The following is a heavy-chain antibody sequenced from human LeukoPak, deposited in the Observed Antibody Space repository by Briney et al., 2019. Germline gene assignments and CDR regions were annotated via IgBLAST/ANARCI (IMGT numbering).Heavy chain of an antibody. D-gene: IGHD3-16*01. V-gene: IGHV4-39*01. CDR1: GGSISSGSYY. Sequence: ASETLSLTCTVSGGSISSGSYYWGWIRQPPGKGLEWIGSFYYSGSTYYNPSLKSRVTISVDTSKNQFSLKLSSVTAADTAVYYCARRYYDYIWGTIDYWGQGTLVTVSS. CDR2: FYYSGST. CDR3: ARRYYDYIWGTIDY. J-gene: IGHJ4*02.